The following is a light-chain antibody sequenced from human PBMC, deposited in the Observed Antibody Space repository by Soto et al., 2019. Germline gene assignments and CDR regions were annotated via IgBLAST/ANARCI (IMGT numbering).Light chain of an antibody. CDR3: QSYDNRLGAWV. CDR1: SSDVGGYNF. CDR2: EVT. J-gene: IGLJ3*02. V-gene: IGLV2-8*01. Sequence: QSALTQPPSASGSPGQSVTISCTGTSSDVGGYNFVSWYQQHPGKAPKFMIYEVTKRPSGVPDRFSGSKSGNTASLTVSGLQAEDEADYYCQSYDNRLGAWVFGGGTKLTVL.